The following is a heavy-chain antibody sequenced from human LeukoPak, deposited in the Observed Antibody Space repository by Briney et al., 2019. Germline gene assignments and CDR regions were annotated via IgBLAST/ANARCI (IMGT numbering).Heavy chain of an antibody. V-gene: IGHV3-23*01. D-gene: IGHD6-19*01. CDR3: ARSRSGSVAGTSDY. J-gene: IGHJ4*02. Sequence: PGGALRLSCAASGFTFSRYAMSWVRQAPGKGLEWVSSVSTDGDTYYTDSVKGRFTISRDTPRNTLFLQMPSLRAEDTALYYCARSRSGSVAGTSDYWGQGTLVIVSS. CDR1: GFTFSRYA. CDR2: VSTDGDT.